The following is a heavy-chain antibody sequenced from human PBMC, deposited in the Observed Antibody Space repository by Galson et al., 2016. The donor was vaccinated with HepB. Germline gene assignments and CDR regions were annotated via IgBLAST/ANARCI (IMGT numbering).Heavy chain of an antibody. CDR3: ARATDYGDYANGMDV. CDR2: TYYMSNWDY. Sequence: CAISGDSVSRNGVTWNRIRQSPSRGLEWLGRTYYMSNWDYDYAVSANSRITIIPDTSRNQFSLYLRSVTPEDTAVYYCARATDYGDYANGMDVWDGGTMVTGTS. CDR1: GDSVSRNGVT. J-gene: IGHJ6*04. D-gene: IGHD4-17*01. V-gene: IGHV6-1*01.